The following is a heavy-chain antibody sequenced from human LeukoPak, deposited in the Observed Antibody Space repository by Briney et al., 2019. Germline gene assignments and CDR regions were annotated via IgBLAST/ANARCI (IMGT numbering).Heavy chain of an antibody. Sequence: ASVKVSCKASGFTFTSYDINWVRQAPGQRLEWMGWINAGNGNTKYSQKFQGRVTITRDTSASTAYMELSSLRSEDTAVYYCARDRSPDDAFDIWGQGTMVTVSS. J-gene: IGHJ3*02. D-gene: IGHD1-14*01. CDR3: ARDRSPDDAFDI. V-gene: IGHV1-3*01. CDR2: INAGNGNT. CDR1: GFTFTSYD.